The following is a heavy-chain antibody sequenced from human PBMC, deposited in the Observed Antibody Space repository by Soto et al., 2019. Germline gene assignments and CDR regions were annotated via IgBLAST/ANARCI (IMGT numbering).Heavy chain of an antibody. CDR2: IYPDDSDT. CDR1: GYIFNTYW. Sequence: GESLKISCKGSGYIFNTYWIGWVRQMPGKGLEWMGAIYPDDSDTKYSPSFQGQVTISADKSISTAYLQWSSLKASDTAMYYCARHYDFSSGHYYYGMEVWGQGTTVTVSS. CDR3: ARHYDFSSGHYYYGMEV. J-gene: IGHJ6*02. V-gene: IGHV5-51*01. D-gene: IGHD3-3*01.